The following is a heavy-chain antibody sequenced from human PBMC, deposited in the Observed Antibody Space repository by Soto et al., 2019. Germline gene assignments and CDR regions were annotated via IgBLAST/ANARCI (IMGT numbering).Heavy chain of an antibody. CDR2: ISGSGSTI. CDR3: ARGVSVNRFDP. CDR1: GFTFGDDY. Sequence: QVQLVESGGGLAKPGGSLRLSCAASGFTFGDDYMSWLRQAPGRGLEWISYISGSGSTIYYADSVKGRFTISRDNSKNSLSLEMNSLRAEDTAVYYCARGVSVNRFDPWGQGTRVTVSS. D-gene: IGHD4-17*01. J-gene: IGHJ5*02. V-gene: IGHV3-11*01.